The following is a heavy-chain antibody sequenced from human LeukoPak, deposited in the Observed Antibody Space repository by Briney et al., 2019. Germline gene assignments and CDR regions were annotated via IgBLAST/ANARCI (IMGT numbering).Heavy chain of an antibody. CDR1: EFTFSSYS. Sequence: GGSLRLSCAASEFTFSSYSMNWVRQAPGKGLEWVSSISSSSSYIYYADSVKGRFTISRDNAKNSLYLQMNSLRAEDTAVYYCARAYCSSTSCYTPDAFDIWGQGTMVTVYS. CDR3: ARAYCSSTSCYTPDAFDI. V-gene: IGHV3-21*01. J-gene: IGHJ3*02. D-gene: IGHD2-2*02. CDR2: ISSSSSYI.